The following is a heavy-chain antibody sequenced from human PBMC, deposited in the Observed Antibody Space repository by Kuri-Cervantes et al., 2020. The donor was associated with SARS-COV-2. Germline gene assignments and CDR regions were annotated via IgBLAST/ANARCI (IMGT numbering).Heavy chain of an antibody. V-gene: IGHV3-53*01. CDR1: GFTVSSNY. CDR2: IYSGGST. D-gene: IGHD4-17*01. CDR3: AKGGMTTVTALDWYFDL. J-gene: IGHJ2*01. Sequence: GESLKISCAASGFTVSSNYMSWVRQAPGKGLEWVSVIYSGGSTYYADSVKGRFTISRDNSKNTLYLQMNSLRAEDTAVYYCAKGGMTTVTALDWYFDLWGRGTLVTVSS.